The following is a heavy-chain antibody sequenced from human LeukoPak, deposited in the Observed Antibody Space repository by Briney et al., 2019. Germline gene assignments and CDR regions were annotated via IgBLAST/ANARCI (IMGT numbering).Heavy chain of an antibody. D-gene: IGHD2-15*01. CDR3: ARVLRYCSGGNCYSGGLGYMDV. J-gene: IGHJ6*03. Sequence: GGSLRLSCAASGFTFSSYSMNWVRQAPGKGLEWVSYISSSSSTIYYADSVKGRFTISRDNAKNSLFPQMSSLRAEDTAVYYCARVLRYCSGGNCYSGGLGYMDVWGKGTTVTISS. V-gene: IGHV3-48*04. CDR2: ISSSSSTI. CDR1: GFTFSSYS.